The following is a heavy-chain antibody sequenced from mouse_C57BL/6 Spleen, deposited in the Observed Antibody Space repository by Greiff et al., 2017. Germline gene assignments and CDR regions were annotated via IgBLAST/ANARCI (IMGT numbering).Heavy chain of an antibody. J-gene: IGHJ3*01. Sequence: VQLQQSGAELMKPGASVKLSCKATGYTFTGYWIEWVKQRPGHGLEWIGEILPGSGSTNYNEKFKGKATFTPDTSSNTAYMQLSSLTPEDSAIYDWPRWAITTVVATRGSWCAYGGQGTLVTVSA. CDR2: ILPGSGST. D-gene: IGHD1-1*01. CDR1: GYTFTGYW. V-gene: IGHV1-9*01. CDR3: PRWAITTVVATRGSWCAY.